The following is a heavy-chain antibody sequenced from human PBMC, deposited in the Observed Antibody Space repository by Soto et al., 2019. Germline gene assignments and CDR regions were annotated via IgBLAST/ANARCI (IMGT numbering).Heavy chain of an antibody. CDR1: GGTFSSYA. CDR2: IIPIFGTA. V-gene: IGHV1-69*01. D-gene: IGHD5-18*01. J-gene: IGHJ6*02. Sequence: QVQLVQSGAEVKKPGSSVKVSCKASGGTFSSYAISWVRQAPGQGLEWMGGIIPIFGTANYAQKFQGRVTITADESTRTAYMELSSFSSEDTAVYYCARYIPLTGYSYGVELDYYSYYGIYVWGHGTTVTVSS. CDR3: ARYIPLTGYSYGVELDYYSYYGIYV.